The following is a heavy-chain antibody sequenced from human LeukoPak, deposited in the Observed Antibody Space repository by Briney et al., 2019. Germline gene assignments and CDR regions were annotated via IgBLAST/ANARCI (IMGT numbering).Heavy chain of an antibody. CDR2: ISVSGTNT. D-gene: IGHD3-3*01. V-gene: IGHV3-23*01. Sequence: GGSLRLSCAASGFIFSTYALSWVRQAPGKGLDWVSSISVSGTNTYYAESVKGRFTISRDNSKTTLYLQMNSMRAEDTAVYYCARHDGVIIHGNQFYYMDVWGKGTTITVSS. CDR3: ARHDGVIIHGNQFYYMDV. J-gene: IGHJ6*03. CDR1: GFIFSTYA.